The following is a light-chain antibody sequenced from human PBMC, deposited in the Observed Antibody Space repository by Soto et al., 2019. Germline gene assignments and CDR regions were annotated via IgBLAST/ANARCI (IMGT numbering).Light chain of an antibody. CDR1: QSVSNNY. CDR2: GAS. CDR3: HQYGSPGT. J-gene: IGKJ1*01. Sequence: RWPGTLSLSPGELATLSCRASQSVSNNYLAWYQQKPGQAPRLLIYGASNRATGIPDRFSGSGSGTDFTLTISRLEPEDFAVYYSHQYGSPGTLGQGSKEDIK. V-gene: IGKV3-20*01.